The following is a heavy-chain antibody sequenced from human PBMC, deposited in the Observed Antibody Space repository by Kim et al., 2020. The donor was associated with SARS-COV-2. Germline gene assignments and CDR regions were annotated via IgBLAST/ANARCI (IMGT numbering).Heavy chain of an antibody. Sequence: SETLSLTCAVYGGSFSGYYWSWIRQPPATGLEWIGEINHSGSTNSNPSPKSRVNISIDTSKNQFSLELSSVTAAATAVYYCARGPRYDYFDYWGQGTLDTVSS. D-gene: IGHD5-12*01. J-gene: IGHJ4*02. CDR3: ARGPRYDYFDY. CDR2: INHSGST. V-gene: IGHV4-34*01. CDR1: GGSFSGYY.